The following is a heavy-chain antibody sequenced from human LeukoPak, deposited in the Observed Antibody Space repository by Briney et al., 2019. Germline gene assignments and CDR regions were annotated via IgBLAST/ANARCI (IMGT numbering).Heavy chain of an antibody. Sequence: PGGSLRLSCAASGFTFSSYATSWVRQAPGKGLEWVSAISGSGGSTYYADSVKGRFTISRDNSKNTLYLQMNSLRAEDTAVYYCAKGIDSGIYYLDYWGRGNLLTLSS. V-gene: IGHV3-23*01. CDR1: GFTFSSYA. CDR2: ISGSGGST. CDR3: AKGIDSGIYYLDY. D-gene: IGHD1-26*01. J-gene: IGHJ4*02.